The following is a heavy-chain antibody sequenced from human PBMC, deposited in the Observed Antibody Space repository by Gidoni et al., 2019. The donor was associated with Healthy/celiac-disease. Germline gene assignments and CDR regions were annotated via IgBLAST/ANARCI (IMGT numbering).Heavy chain of an antibody. J-gene: IGHJ4*02. Sequence: EVQLVESGGVVVQPGGSLRLSCAASGFPIDDYTMHWVRQAPGKGLEWVSLISWDGGSTYYADSVKGRFTITRDNSKNSLYLQMNSLRTEDTALYYCAKSSYDFWSGYSPIDYWGQGTLVTVSS. CDR1: GFPIDDYT. CDR2: ISWDGGST. V-gene: IGHV3-43*01. D-gene: IGHD3-3*01. CDR3: AKSSYDFWSGYSPIDY.